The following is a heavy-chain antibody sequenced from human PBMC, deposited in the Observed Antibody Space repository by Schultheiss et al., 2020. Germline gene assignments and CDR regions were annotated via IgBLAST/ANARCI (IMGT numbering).Heavy chain of an antibody. J-gene: IGHJ3*02. CDR1: GFTFSSYA. Sequence: GGSLRLSCAASGFTFSSYAMHWVRQAPGKGLEWVAVISYDGSNKYYADSVKGRFTISRDNSKNTLYLQMNSLRAEDTAVYYCARLPRYSSSWYGDAFDIWGQGTMVTVSS. CDR2: ISYDGSNK. V-gene: IGHV3-30-3*01. D-gene: IGHD6-13*01. CDR3: ARLPRYSSSWYGDAFDI.